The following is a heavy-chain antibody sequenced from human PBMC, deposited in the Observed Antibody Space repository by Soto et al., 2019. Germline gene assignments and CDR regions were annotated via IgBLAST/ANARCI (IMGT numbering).Heavy chain of an antibody. Sequence: ASVKVSCKASGYTFTSYYMHWVRQAPGQGLEWMGIINPSGGSTSYAQKFQGRVTMTRDTSTSTVYMELSSLRSEDTAVYYCARVGSTYYDFWRGSRGYYYCMDVWDQGTTVTVSS. CDR1: GYTFTSYY. CDR3: ARVGSTYYDFWRGSRGYYYCMDV. CDR2: INPSGGST. J-gene: IGHJ6*02. D-gene: IGHD3-3*01. V-gene: IGHV1-46*01.